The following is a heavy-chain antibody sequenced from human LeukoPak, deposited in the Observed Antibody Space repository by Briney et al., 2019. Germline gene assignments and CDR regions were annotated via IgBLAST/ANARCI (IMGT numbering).Heavy chain of an antibody. CDR3: ARARPTPGAFDI. D-gene: IGHD2-15*01. CDR2: ISSSSSYI. CDR1: GFTFSSYS. Sequence: GGSLRLSCAASGFTFSSYSMNWVRQAPGKGLEWVSSISSSSSYIYYADSVKGRFTISRDNAKNSLYLQMNSLRAEDTAVYYCARARPTPGAFDIWGQGTMVTVSP. V-gene: IGHV3-21*01. J-gene: IGHJ3*02.